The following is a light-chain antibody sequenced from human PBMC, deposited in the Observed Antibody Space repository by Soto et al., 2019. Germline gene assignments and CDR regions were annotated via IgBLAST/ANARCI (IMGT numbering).Light chain of an antibody. Sequence: QSALTQPPSASGSPGQSVTISCTGTSSDIGGYDYVSWFQHHPGRAPKLMIYELTKRPSGVPDRFSGSRSGNTASLTVSGLQAEDEADYYCSSYAGSNNVIFGGGTKLTAL. CDR3: SSYAGSNNVI. CDR1: SSDIGGYDY. V-gene: IGLV2-8*01. J-gene: IGLJ2*01. CDR2: ELT.